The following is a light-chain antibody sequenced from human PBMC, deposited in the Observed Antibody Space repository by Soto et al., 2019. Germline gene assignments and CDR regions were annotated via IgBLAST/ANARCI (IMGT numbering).Light chain of an antibody. CDR3: HQYNSWPRT. CDR1: KSIGTY. V-gene: IGKV3D-15*01. Sequence: MCHAPASLPLSLGDRATLSCSARKSIGTYSAWYQQKPGQAPRLLIYGASTRATGVPSRFSGSGSGTEFTLTISSLQPEDFAVYYCHQYNSWPRTFGQGTKVDIK. J-gene: IGKJ1*01. CDR2: GAS.